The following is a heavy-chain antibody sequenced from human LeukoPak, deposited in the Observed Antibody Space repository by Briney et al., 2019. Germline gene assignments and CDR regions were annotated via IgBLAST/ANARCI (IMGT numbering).Heavy chain of an antibody. CDR3: GRGGDGYNLDY. D-gene: IGHD5-24*01. CDR1: GFTFSSYA. J-gene: IGHJ4*02. Sequence: PGGSLRLSCAASGFTFSSYAMSWVRQAPGKGLEWVSAISGSGGSTYYADSVKGRFTISRDNAKNSLYLQMNSLRAEDTAVYYCGRGGDGYNLDYWGQGTLVTVSS. V-gene: IGHV3-23*01. CDR2: ISGSGGST.